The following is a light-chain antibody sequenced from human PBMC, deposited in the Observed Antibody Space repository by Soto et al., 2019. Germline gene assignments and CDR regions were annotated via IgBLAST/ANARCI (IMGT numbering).Light chain of an antibody. Sequence: EIVMTQSPATLSVSPGERATLSCRASQRIGSSFLAWYQHRPGQAPRLLIFGASARATGTPDRFSGSGCETDFTLTISRLEPEDFAVYYCQQYAISPYTLGQGTKVDI. CDR3: QQYAISPYT. J-gene: IGKJ2*01. CDR1: QRIGSSF. CDR2: GAS. V-gene: IGKV3-20*01.